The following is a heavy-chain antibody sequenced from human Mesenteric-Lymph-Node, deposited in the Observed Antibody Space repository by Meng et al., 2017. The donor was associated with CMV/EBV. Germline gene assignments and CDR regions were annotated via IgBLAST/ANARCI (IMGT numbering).Heavy chain of an antibody. V-gene: IGHV3-74*01. D-gene: IGHD1-26*01. CDR2: INSDGSST. Sequence: GSLKISCAVSGFSFSTHWMHWVRQAPGKGLVWVSRINSDGSSTSYADSVKGRFTISRDNAKNTLYLQMNSLRAEDTAVYFCARGSGSLDYWGQGSLVTVSS. CDR3: ARGSGSLDY. CDR1: GFSFSTHW. J-gene: IGHJ4*02.